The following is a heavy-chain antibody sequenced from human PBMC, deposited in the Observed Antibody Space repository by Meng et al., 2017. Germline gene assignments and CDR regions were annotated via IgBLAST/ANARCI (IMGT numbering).Heavy chain of an antibody. Sequence: GESLKISCAASGFTFSSYAMSWVRQAPGKGLEWVSAISGSGGSTYYADSVKGRFAISRDNSKNTLYLQMNSLRAEDTAVYYCARSGYSYGPWHYFDYWGQGTLVTVSS. V-gene: IGHV3-23*01. CDR1: GFTFSSYA. CDR2: ISGSGGST. J-gene: IGHJ4*02. CDR3: ARSGYSYGPWHYFDY. D-gene: IGHD5-18*01.